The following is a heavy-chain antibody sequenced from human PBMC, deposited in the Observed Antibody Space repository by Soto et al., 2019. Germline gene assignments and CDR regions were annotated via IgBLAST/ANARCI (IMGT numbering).Heavy chain of an antibody. D-gene: IGHD2-15*01. CDR3: ARGRRAPAIVGLRGMDV. Sequence: PSETLSLTCTVSGGSISSGGYYWSWIRQHPGKGLEWIGYIYYSGSTYYNPSLKSRVTISVDTSKNQFSLKLSSVTAADTAVYYCARGRRAPAIVGLRGMDVWRQGTTVIVTS. CDR2: IYYSGST. J-gene: IGHJ6*01. V-gene: IGHV4-31*03. CDR1: GGSISSGGYY.